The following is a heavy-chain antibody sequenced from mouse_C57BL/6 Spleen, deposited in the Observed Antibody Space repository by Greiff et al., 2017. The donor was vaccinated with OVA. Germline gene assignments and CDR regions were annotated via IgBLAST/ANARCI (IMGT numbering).Heavy chain of an antibody. CDR3: ARNHYGSSWYFDV. D-gene: IGHD1-1*01. V-gene: IGHV1-52*01. CDR1: GYTFTSYW. Sequence: QVQLQQPGAELVRPGSSVKLSCKASGYTFTSYWMHWVKQRPIQGLEWIGNIDPSDSETHYNQKFKDKATFTVDKSSSTAYMQLSSLTSEDSAVYYCARNHYGSSWYFDVWGTGTTVTVSS. CDR2: IDPSDSET. J-gene: IGHJ1*03.